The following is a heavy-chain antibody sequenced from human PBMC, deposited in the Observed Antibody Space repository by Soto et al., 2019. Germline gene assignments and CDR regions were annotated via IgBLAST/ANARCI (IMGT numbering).Heavy chain of an antibody. CDR3: ARVKGGYCSSTSCYKVGWFDP. CDR1: GGSFSGYY. Sequence: SETLSLTCAVYGGSFSGYYWSWIRQPPGKGLELIGEINHSGSTNYNPSLKSRVTISVDTSKNQFSLKLSSVTAADTAVYYCARVKGGYCSSTSCYKVGWFDPWGQGTLVTVSS. J-gene: IGHJ5*02. CDR2: INHSGST. V-gene: IGHV4-34*01. D-gene: IGHD2-2*02.